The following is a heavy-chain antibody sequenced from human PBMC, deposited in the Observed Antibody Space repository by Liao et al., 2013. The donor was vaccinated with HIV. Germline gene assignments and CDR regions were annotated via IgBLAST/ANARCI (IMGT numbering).Heavy chain of an antibody. Sequence: QLQLQESGSGLVKPSQTLSLSCAVSGGSITSDGYSWNWIRQPPGKGLEWIGYIYHSGSTYYNPSLKSRVTISLDPSQNQFSLRLKSVTAADTAVYFCAALPRGVLITTFDSWGQGTLVTVSS. D-gene: IGHD3-10*01. V-gene: IGHV4-30-2*01. CDR3: AALPRGVLITTFDS. CDR2: IYHSGST. CDR1: GGSITSDGYS. J-gene: IGHJ4*02.